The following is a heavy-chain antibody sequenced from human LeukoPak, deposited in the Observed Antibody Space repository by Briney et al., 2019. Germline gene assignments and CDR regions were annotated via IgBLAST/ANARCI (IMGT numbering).Heavy chain of an antibody. D-gene: IGHD3-10*01. V-gene: IGHV4-59*08. CDR3: ARHYDSGSYPLDF. Sequence: SETLSLTCTVSGGSIRGYFWSWIRQPPGKGLGWIGHIYSSGSTTYTPSLQGRVTISLDTSKNQFSLKLSSVTAADTAVYYCARHYDSGSYPLDFWGQGTLVTVSS. J-gene: IGHJ4*02. CDR1: GGSIRGYF. CDR2: IYSSGST.